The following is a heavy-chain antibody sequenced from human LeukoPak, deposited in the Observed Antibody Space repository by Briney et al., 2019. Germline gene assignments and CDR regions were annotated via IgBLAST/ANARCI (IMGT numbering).Heavy chain of an antibody. V-gene: IGHV3-30-3*01. D-gene: IGHD1-1*01. CDR2: ISYDGSNK. CDR1: GFTFSNYA. CDR3: ARGALLERFFDY. Sequence: GGSLRLSCAASGFTFSNYAVSWVRQAPGKGLEWVAVISYDGSNKYYADSVKGRFTISRDNSKNTLYLQMNSLRAEDTAVYYCARGALLERFFDYWGQGTLVTVSS. J-gene: IGHJ4*02.